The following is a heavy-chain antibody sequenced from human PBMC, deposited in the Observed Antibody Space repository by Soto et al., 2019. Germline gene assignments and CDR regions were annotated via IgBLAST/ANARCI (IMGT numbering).Heavy chain of an antibody. Sequence: SETLSLTCTVSGGTISSGGYYLSWIRQHPGKGLEWIGYIYYSGSTYYNPSLKSRVTISVDTSKNQSSLKLSSVTAADTAVYYCARKMKCLLLDYWGQGTLVTVSS. CDR2: IYYSGST. J-gene: IGHJ4*02. CDR3: ARKMKCLLLDY. D-gene: IGHD3-22*01. CDR1: GGTISSGGYY. V-gene: IGHV4-31*03.